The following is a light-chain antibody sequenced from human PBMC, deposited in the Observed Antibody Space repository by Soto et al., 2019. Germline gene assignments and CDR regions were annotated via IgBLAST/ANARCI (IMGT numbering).Light chain of an antibody. CDR3: QQSFSTPYT. V-gene: IGKV1-39*01. CDR1: QSISSY. Sequence: DIQMTQSPSSLSASVGDRVTITCRASQSISSYLNWYQQKPGKAPKLLIYAASSLQSGVPSRFSGSGPGADFTLTISSLQPEDFATYYCQQSFSTPYTFGQGTKLDIK. CDR2: AAS. J-gene: IGKJ2*01.